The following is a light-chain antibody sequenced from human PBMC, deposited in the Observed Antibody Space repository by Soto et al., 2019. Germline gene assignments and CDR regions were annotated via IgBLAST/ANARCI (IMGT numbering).Light chain of an antibody. CDR2: DIS. J-gene: IGLJ1*01. V-gene: IGLV2-14*01. Sequence: QSALTQPASVSGSPGQSITISCTGTSSDVGGYNYVSWYQKHPGKAPKLMIYDISNRPSGVSNRFSGSNSGNTASLTISGLQAEDEADYYCSSFTSSSTLYVFGAGTKVTVL. CDR1: SSDVGGYNY. CDR3: SSFTSSSTLYV.